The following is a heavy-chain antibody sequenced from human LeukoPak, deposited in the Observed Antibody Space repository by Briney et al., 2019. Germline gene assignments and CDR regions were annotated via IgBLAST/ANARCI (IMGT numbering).Heavy chain of an antibody. D-gene: IGHD6-6*01. CDR3: VRSSIGYYYYYYMDV. J-gene: IGHJ6*03. V-gene: IGHV5-51*01. CDR1: GYSFTSYW. CDR2: IYPGDSDT. Sequence: GESLKISCKGSGYSFTSYWIGWVRQMPGKGLEWMGIIYPGDSDTRYSPSFQGQVTISADKSISTAYLQWSSLKASDTAMYYCVRSSIGYYYYYYMDVWGKGTTVTVSS.